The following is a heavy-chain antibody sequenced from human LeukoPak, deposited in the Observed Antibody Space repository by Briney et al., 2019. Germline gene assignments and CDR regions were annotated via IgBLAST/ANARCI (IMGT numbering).Heavy chain of an antibody. CDR3: AREGAVAGILHY. CDR1: GYTFTSYY. D-gene: IGHD6-19*01. J-gene: IGHJ4*02. Sequence: RGASVKVSCKASGYTFTSYYMHWVRQAPGQGLEWMGIINPSGGSTSYAQKFQGRVTMTRDMSTSTVYMELRSLRSEDTAVYYCAREGAVAGILHYWGQGTLVTVSS. CDR2: INPSGGST. V-gene: IGHV1-46*01.